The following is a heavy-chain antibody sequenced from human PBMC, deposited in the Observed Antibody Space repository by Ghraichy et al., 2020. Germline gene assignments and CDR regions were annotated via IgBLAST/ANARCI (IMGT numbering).Heavy chain of an antibody. CDR3: ARGLIVVVPAANLGYYFDY. V-gene: IGHV4-34*01. J-gene: IGHJ4*02. Sequence: SETLSLTCAVYGGSFSGYYWSWIRQPPGKGLEWIGEINHSGSTNYNPSLKSRVTISVDTSKNQFSLKLSSVTAADTAVYYCARGLIVVVPAANLGYYFDYWGQGTLVTVSS. D-gene: IGHD2-2*01. CDR2: INHSGST. CDR1: GGSFSGYY.